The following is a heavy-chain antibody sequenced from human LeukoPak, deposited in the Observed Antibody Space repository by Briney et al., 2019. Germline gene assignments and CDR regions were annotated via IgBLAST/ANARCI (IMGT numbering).Heavy chain of an antibody. D-gene: IGHD3-22*01. J-gene: IGHJ4*02. Sequence: GGSLRLSCAASGFTFDNYGINWVRQAPGKGLEWVAFIRYDGSNKYYADSVKGRFTISRDNSKNTLYLQMNSLRAEDTAVYYCAKTRYYYDSSGYYLPDYWGQGTLVTVSS. V-gene: IGHV3-30*02. CDR3: AKTRYYYDSSGYYLPDY. CDR2: IRYDGSNK. CDR1: GFTFDNYG.